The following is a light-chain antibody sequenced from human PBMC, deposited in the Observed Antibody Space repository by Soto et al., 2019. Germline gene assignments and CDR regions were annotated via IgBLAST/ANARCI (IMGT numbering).Light chain of an antibody. Sequence: QSVLTQPPSVSVAPGQKVTISCSGSSSNIGNNYVSWYQQLPGTAPKLLIYDNNKRPSGIPDRFSGSKSGTSATLGITGLQTWDEADYYCGTWDSSLSGYVVFGGGPKLTVL. CDR1: SSNIGNNY. CDR3: GTWDSSLSGYVV. CDR2: DNN. V-gene: IGLV1-51*01. J-gene: IGLJ2*01.